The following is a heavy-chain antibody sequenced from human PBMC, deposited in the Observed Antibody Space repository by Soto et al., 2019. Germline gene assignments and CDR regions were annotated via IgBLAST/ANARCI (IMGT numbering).Heavy chain of an antibody. V-gene: IGHV1-69*13. J-gene: IGHJ6*02. CDR3: ARVMSRDGYNFNYYYGMDV. Sequence: SVKVSCKASGGTFSSYAISWVRQAPGQGLEWMGGIIPIFGTANYAQKFQGRVTITADESTSTAYMELSSLRSEDTAVYYCARVMSRDGYNFNYYYGMDVWGQGTTVTVSS. CDR1: GGTFSSYA. CDR2: IIPIFGTA. D-gene: IGHD5-12*01.